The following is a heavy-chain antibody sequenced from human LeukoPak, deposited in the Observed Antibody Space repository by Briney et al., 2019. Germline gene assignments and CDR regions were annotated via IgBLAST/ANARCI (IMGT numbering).Heavy chain of an antibody. CDR2: IYHSGST. CDR3: ARGLRGVVVVPAAMGKGFDY. CDR1: SYSISSGYY. V-gene: IGHV4-38-2*02. Sequence: SETLSLTCTVSSYSISSGYYWGWIRQPPGKGLEWIGSIYHSGSTYYNPSLKSRVTISVDTSKNQFSLKLSSVTAADTAVYYCARGLRGVVVVPAAMGKGFDYWGQGTLVTVSS. D-gene: IGHD2-2*01. J-gene: IGHJ4*02.